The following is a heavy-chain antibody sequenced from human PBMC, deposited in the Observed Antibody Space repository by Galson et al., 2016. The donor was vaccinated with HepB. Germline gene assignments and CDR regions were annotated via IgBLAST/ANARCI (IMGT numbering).Heavy chain of an antibody. J-gene: IGHJ6*01. Sequence: SLRLSCAASGFTFSNAWMSWVRQVPGEGLVWVSRINSDGSSTHYADSVKGRFTISRDNAKNTVYLQMNSLRVEDTAVYYCARVGVIPYCYYGMDVWGQGTMVIVSS. CDR2: INSDGSST. D-gene: IGHD3-10*01. V-gene: IGHV3-74*01. CDR1: GFTFSNAW. CDR3: ARVGVIPYCYYGMDV.